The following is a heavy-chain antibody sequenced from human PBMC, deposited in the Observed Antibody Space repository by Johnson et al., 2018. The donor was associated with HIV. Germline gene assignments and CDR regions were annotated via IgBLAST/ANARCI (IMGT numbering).Heavy chain of an antibody. CDR2: IRYDGNHE. J-gene: IGHJ3*02. CDR1: GFTFSSYG. Sequence: QVQLVESGGGVVQPGGSLRLSCAASGFTFSSYGMPWFRQAPGKGLQWVAFIRYDGNHEYYADSVKCRFTISRDTSRNTRYLQMNSLRAEDTAVYYCARDLGPSDDAFDIWGQGTMVTVSS. CDR3: ARDLGPSDDAFDI. V-gene: IGHV3-30*02.